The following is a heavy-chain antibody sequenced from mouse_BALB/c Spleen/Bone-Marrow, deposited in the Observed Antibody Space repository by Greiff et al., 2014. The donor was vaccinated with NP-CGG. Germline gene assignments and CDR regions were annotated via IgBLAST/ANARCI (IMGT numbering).Heavy chain of an antibody. Sequence: QVQLKESAAELARPGASVKMSCKTSGYTFTYYTMHWVKQRPGQGLEWIGYIYPSSGYTYYNQKFKDKTTLTTDKSSNTAYLQLSNLTSQNSAVYDGVRENYDDDGDAMDYWGQGTSVTVSS. CDR2: IYPSSGYT. D-gene: IGHD2-4*01. CDR1: GYTFTYYT. J-gene: IGHJ4*01. V-gene: IGHV1-4*02. CDR3: VRENYDDDGDAMDY.